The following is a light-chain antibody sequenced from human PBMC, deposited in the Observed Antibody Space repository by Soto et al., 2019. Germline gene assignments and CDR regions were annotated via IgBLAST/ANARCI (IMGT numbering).Light chain of an antibody. CDR3: NSYTTSSTLV. V-gene: IGLV2-14*03. CDR2: DVS. J-gene: IGLJ1*01. CDR1: SSDVGTYKY. Sequence: QSALTQPASVSGSPGQSITIPCTGTSSDVGTYKYVSWYQQHPGKAHKLMNYDVSNRPSGVSNRFSGSKSGNTASLTISGLQAEDEADYYCNSYTTSSTLVFGTGTKVTVL.